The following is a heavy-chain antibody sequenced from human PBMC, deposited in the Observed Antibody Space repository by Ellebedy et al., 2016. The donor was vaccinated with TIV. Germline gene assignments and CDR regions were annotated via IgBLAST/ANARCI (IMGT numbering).Heavy chain of an antibody. CDR2: IDCDGSCT. Sequence: PGGSLRLSCAASEFLFSTYWMHWVRQVPGKGLVWVSRIDCDGSCTSYADSVKGRFTISRDNAKNILYLQMSSLRADDTAVYYCARDVPASGNPYDMWGQGKIVTVSS. CDR3: ARDVPASGNPYDM. J-gene: IGHJ3*02. CDR1: EFLFSTYW. D-gene: IGHD6-19*01. V-gene: IGHV3-74*01.